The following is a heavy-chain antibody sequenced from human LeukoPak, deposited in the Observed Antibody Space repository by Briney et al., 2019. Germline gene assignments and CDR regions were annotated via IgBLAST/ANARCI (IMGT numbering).Heavy chain of an antibody. Sequence: SETLSLTCTVSGGSISSGGYYWSWIRQHPGKGLEWIGYIYYSGSTYYNPSLKSRVTISVDTSKNQFSLKLSSVTAADTAVYYCAREQGWASHGMDVWGQGTTVTVSS. CDR3: AREQGWASHGMDV. CDR2: IYYSGST. D-gene: IGHD1-26*01. CDR1: GGSISSGGYY. V-gene: IGHV4-31*03. J-gene: IGHJ6*02.